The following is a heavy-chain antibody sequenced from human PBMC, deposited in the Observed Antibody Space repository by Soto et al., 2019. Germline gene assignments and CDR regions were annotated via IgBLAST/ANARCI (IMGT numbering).Heavy chain of an antibody. J-gene: IGHJ4*02. CDR1: GFTFSNYG. CDR3: ARELDGTSQIDN. CDR2: ISRSSSNI. D-gene: IGHD2-2*01. V-gene: IGHV3-21*01. Sequence: GESLKISCAASGFTFSNYGMNWVRQAPGKGLEWVSSISRSSSNIYYGDSVKGRFTISRDNAKSPLYLQMNSLRAEDTAMYYCARELDGTSQIDNWGQGTLGIVS.